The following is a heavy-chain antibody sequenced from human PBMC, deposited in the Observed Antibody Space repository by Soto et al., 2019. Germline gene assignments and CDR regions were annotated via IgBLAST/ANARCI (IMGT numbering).Heavy chain of an antibody. D-gene: IGHD2-2*01. CDR1: GFTFSSFW. Sequence: EVQLLESGGGLVQPGGSLRLSCAVSGFTFSSFWMHWVRQAPGEGLVWVSRINTDGSSTSYADSVKGRFTISRDNDKNTMYLQRISLRVEETAMYSCAKRVVDNFGLSYWGQGTLVTVSS. CDR2: INTDGSST. CDR3: AKRVVDNFGLSY. J-gene: IGHJ4*02. V-gene: IGHV3-74*01.